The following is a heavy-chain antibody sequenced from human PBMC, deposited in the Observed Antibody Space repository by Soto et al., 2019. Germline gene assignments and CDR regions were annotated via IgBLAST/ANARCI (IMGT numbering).Heavy chain of an antibody. J-gene: IGHJ6*02. CDR2: ISWNSGSI. CDR1: GFTFDDYA. V-gene: IGHV3-9*01. Sequence: EVQLVESGGGLVQPGRSLRLSCAASGFTFDDYAMHWVRQAPGKGLEWVSGISWNSGSIGYADSVKGRFTISRDNAKNSLYLQMNSLRAEDTALYYCAKEERYYGMDVWGQGTTVTVSS. CDR3: AKEERYYGMDV. D-gene: IGHD1-1*01.